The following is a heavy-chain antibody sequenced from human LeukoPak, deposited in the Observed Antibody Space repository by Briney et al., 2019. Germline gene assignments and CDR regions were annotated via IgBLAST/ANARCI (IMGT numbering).Heavy chain of an antibody. V-gene: IGHV4-39*07. Sequence: SETLSLTCTVSGGSISSSSYYWGWIRQPPGKGLEWVGEINHSGSTNYNPSLKSRVTISVDTSKNQFSLKLSSVTAADTAVYYCARGYYGGNGIHFDYWGQGTLVTVSS. CDR1: GGSISSSSYY. CDR2: INHSGST. D-gene: IGHD4-23*01. CDR3: ARGYYGGNGIHFDY. J-gene: IGHJ4*02.